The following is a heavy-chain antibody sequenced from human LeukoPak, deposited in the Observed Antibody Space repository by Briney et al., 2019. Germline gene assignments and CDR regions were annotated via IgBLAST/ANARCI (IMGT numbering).Heavy chain of an antibody. V-gene: IGHV3-33*01. CDR1: GFTFSSYG. CDR3: VRDRSPLLGDSSGPYYYYGMDV. Sequence: GRSLRLSCAASGFTFSSYGMHWVRQAPGKGLEWVAVIWYDGSNKYYADSVKGRFTISRDNSKNTLYLQMNSLRAEDTAVYYCVRDRSPLLGDSSGPYYYYGMDVWGQGTTVTVS. D-gene: IGHD3-22*01. CDR2: IWYDGSNK. J-gene: IGHJ6*02.